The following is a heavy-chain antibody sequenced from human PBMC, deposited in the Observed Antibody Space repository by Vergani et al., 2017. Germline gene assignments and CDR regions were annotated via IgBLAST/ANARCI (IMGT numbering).Heavy chain of an antibody. CDR3: ARAQLREAVAGHTNWFDP. CDR2: IIPIFGTA. D-gene: IGHD6-19*01. Sequence: QVQLVQSGAEVKKPGSSVKVSCKASGGTFSSYAISWVRQAPGQGLEWMGRIIPIFGTANYAQKFQGRVTITADESTSTAYMELSSLRSEDTAVYYCARAQLREAVAGHTNWFDPWGQGTLVTVSS. J-gene: IGHJ5*02. CDR1: GGTFSSYA. V-gene: IGHV1-69*18.